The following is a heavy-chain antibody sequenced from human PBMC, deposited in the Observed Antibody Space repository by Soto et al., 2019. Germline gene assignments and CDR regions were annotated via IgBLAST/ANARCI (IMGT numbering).Heavy chain of an antibody. V-gene: IGHV2-70*11. CDR1: GGSISSGDYY. J-gene: IGHJ3*02. D-gene: IGHD2-15*01. CDR3: ARSVVTDDAFDI. CDR2: IDWDDDK. Sequence: TLSLTCTVSGGSISSGDYYWSWIRQPPGKALEWLARIDWDDDKYYSTSLKTRLTISKDTSKNQVVLTMTNMDPVDTATYYCARSVVTDDAFDIWGQGTMVT.